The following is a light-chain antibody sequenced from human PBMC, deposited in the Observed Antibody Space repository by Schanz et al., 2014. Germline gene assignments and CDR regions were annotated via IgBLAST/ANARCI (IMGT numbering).Light chain of an antibody. V-gene: IGKV3-20*01. CDR1: QSISGYD. CDR2: GAS. Sequence: ENVLTQSPGTLSLSPGERATLSCKASQSISGYDLAWYQQRPGQAPRLLIYGASRRATGIPDRFSGSGSGTDFTLTISRLEPEDFAVYYCQHYSLSPLFGQGTKVDI. CDR3: QHYSLSPL. J-gene: IGKJ1*01.